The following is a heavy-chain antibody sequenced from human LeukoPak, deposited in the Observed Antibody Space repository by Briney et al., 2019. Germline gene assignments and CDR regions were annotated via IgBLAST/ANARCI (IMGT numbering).Heavy chain of an antibody. D-gene: IGHD6-19*01. V-gene: IGHV1-18*04. CDR2: ISAYNGDT. CDR1: GYPFNSHG. Sequence: GASVKVSCKASGYPFNSHGISWVRQAPGQGLEWMGWISAYNGDTNYGQKFQGRVTLTTDRTTSTAYLELRSLRSDDTAVYYCARDPSNTSGWKTWFDPWGLGTLVTVSS. CDR3: ARDPSNTSGWKTWFDP. J-gene: IGHJ5*02.